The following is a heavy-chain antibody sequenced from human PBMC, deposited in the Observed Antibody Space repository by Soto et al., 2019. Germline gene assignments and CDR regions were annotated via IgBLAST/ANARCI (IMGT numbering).Heavy chain of an antibody. V-gene: IGHV3-23*01. J-gene: IGHJ4*02. CDR3: AFFLTADFWSGSSRPIFAY. CDR2: ISGSGGST. D-gene: IGHD3-3*01. Sequence: GKGLEWVSAISGSGGSTYYADSVKGRFTISRDNSKNTLYLQMNSLRAEDTAVYYCAFFLTADFWSGSSRPIFAYLRQGTLVT.